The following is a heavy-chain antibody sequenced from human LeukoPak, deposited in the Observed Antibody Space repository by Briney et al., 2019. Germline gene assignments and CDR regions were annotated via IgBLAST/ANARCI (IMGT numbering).Heavy chain of an antibody. CDR2: ISAYNGNT. CDR3: ARSPLVHPGGY. V-gene: IGHV1-18*01. D-gene: IGHD6-13*01. CDR1: GGTFSSYA. J-gene: IGHJ4*02. Sequence: ASVKVSCKASGGTFSSYAISWVRQAPGQGLEWMGWISAYNGNTNYAQKLQGRVTMTTDTSTSTAYMELRSLRSDDTAVYYCARSPLVHPGGYWGQGTLVTVAS.